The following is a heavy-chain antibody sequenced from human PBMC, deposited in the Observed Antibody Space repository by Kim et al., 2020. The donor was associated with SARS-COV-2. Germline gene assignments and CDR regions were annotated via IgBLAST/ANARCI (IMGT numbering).Heavy chain of an antibody. Sequence: GGSLRLSCAASGFTFGDYAMHWVRQAPGKGLEWVSGISLNSGGIGYADSVKGRFTISRDNAKNSLDLQMNSLSEEDTALYYCVRTMIRGVPHWFDPWGQGTLVTVSS. D-gene: IGHD3-10*01. V-gene: IGHV3-9*01. CDR3: VRTMIRGVPHWFDP. CDR2: ISLNSGGI. J-gene: IGHJ5*02. CDR1: GFTFGDYA.